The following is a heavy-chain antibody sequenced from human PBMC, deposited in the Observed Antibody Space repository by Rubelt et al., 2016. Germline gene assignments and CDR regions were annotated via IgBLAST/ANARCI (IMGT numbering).Heavy chain of an antibody. CDR2: IIPILGIA. J-gene: IGHJ6*03. Sequence: QVQLVQSGAEVKKPGASVKVSCKASGYTFTGYYMHWVRQAPGQGLEWMGRIIPILGIANYAQKFQGRVTITADKYTSTAYMELSRLRSEDTAVYYGATYRPPTTHYYMDVWGKGTTVTVSS. CDR1: GYTFTGYY. D-gene: IGHD1/OR15-1a*01. V-gene: IGHV1-69*09. CDR3: ATYRPPTTHYYMDV.